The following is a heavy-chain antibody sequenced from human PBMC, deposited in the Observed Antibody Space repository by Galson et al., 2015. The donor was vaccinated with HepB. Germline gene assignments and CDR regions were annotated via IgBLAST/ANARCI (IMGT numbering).Heavy chain of an antibody. CDR2: ISGSGGST. V-gene: IGHV3-23*01. J-gene: IGHJ3*02. CDR3: AKDREAGVPAAIYAFDM. D-gene: IGHD2-2*02. CDR1: AFIFSRYW. Sequence: SLRLSCAASAFIFSRYWINWVRQAPGKGLEWVSTISGSGGSTSYADSVKGRFTISRDNSKNTLYLQMNSLRAEDTAIYYCAKDREAGVPAAIYAFDMWGQGTMVTVSS.